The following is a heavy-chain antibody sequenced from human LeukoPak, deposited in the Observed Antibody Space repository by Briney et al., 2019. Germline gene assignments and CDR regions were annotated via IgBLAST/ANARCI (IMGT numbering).Heavy chain of an antibody. CDR1: GGSISSYY. J-gene: IGHJ5*02. Sequence: SETLSLTCTVSGGSISSYYWSWIRQPPGKGLEWIGYIYYSGSTNYNPSLKSRVTISVDTSKNQFSLKLSSVTAADTAVYYCARDATYYGSALDPWGQGTLVTVSS. CDR3: ARDATYYGSALDP. D-gene: IGHD3-10*01. CDR2: IYYSGST. V-gene: IGHV4-59*01.